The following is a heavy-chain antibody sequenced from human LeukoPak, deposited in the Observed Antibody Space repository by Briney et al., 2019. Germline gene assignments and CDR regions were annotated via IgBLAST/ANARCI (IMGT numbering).Heavy chain of an antibody. CDR2: ISSNGGST. Sequence: GGSLRLSCSASGLTFSRCAIHWVRQAPGKGLEYVSSISSNGGSTYYADSVKGRFSISRDNSKNTLCPQMSSPRAEDTAVYYCACGNYYFDYWGQGTLVTVFS. D-gene: IGHD4-23*01. V-gene: IGHV3-64D*06. CDR3: ACGNYYFDY. CDR1: GLTFSRCA. J-gene: IGHJ4*02.